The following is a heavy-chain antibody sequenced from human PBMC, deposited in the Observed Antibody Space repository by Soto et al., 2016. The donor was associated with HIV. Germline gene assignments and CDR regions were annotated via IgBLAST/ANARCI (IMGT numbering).Heavy chain of an antibody. V-gene: IGHV1-8*03. J-gene: IGHJ4*02. CDR3: AITAVTSLDY. Sequence: QVQLVQSGAEVKKPGASVKVSCKASGYTFTNYGISWVRQAPGQGLEWMGWMNPNSGYTGYAQKFQGRVTISRNTSISTAYMELTSLRFEDTAVYYCAITAVTSLDYWGQGTLVTVSS. CDR2: MNPNSGYT. D-gene: IGHD4-17*01. CDR1: GYTFTNYG.